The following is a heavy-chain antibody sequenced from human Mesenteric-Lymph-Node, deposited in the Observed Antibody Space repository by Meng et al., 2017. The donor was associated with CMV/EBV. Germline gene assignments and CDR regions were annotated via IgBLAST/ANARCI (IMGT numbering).Heavy chain of an antibody. D-gene: IGHD3-16*01. CDR1: GFSFTNYA. V-gene: IGHV3-30*02. CDR3: AALGLP. Sequence: GESLKISCEASGFSFTNYAMSWVRQAPGKGLEWVAFIRYDGSNKYYADSVKGRFTISRDNSKNTLYLQMNSLRAEDTAVYYCAALGLPWGQGTLVTVSS. CDR2: IRYDGSNK. J-gene: IGHJ5*02.